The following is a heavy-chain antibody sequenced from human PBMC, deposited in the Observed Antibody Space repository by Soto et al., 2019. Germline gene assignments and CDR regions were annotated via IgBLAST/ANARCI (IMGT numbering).Heavy chain of an antibody. Sequence: QVQLVQPGAEVKKPGSAVKVSCKASGGTFSSYAISWVRQAPGQGLEWMGGIIPIFGTANDAQKFQGRVTITADESTSTAYMELSSLRSEDTAVYYCERVGYVLRFVEGLSYYYYYGMDVWGQGTTVTVSS. CDR2: IIPIFGTA. CDR3: ERVGYVLRFVEGLSYYYYYGMDV. D-gene: IGHD3-3*01. J-gene: IGHJ6*02. CDR1: GGTFSSYA. V-gene: IGHV1-69*01.